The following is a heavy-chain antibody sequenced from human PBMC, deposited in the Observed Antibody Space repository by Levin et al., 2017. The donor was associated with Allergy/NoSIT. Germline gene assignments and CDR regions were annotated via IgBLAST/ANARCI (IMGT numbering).Heavy chain of an antibody. CDR3: ATMVRGVIPTNNWFDP. CDR2: INHSGST. J-gene: IGHJ5*02. Sequence: SETLSLTCAVYGGSFSGYYWSWIRQPPGKGLEWIGEINHSGSTNYNPSLKSRVTISVDTSKNQFSLKLSSVTAADTAVYYCATMVRGVIPTNNWFDPWGQGTLVTVSS. V-gene: IGHV4-34*01. CDR1: GGSFSGYY. D-gene: IGHD3-10*01.